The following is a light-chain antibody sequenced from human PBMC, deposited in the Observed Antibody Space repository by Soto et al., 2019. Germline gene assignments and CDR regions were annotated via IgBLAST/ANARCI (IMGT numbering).Light chain of an antibody. V-gene: IGKV3-15*01. J-gene: IGKJ4*01. CDR3: QQYNDWPPVT. CDR1: QSISSN. CDR2: GAS. Sequence: EIVMTQSPATLSVPPGERATLSCRASQSISSNLAWYQQKPCQAPRLLIHGASTRATGVPARFSGSGSGTEFTLTISSLQSEDFAVYFCQQYNDWPPVTFGGGTKVEIK.